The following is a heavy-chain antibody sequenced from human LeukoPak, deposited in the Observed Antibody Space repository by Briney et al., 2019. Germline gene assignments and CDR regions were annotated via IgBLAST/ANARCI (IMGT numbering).Heavy chain of an antibody. CDR1: GFTFSSYA. CDR3: AESGYNRFDY. CDR2: FSGSGGST. V-gene: IGHV3-23*01. D-gene: IGHD5-24*01. J-gene: IGHJ4*02. Sequence: PGGSLRLSCAASGFTFSSYAMSWVRQAPGKGLEWVSSFSGSGGSTYYADSVKGRFTISRDNSKNTLYLQMISLRAEDTAVYYCAESGYNRFDYWGQGTLVTVSS.